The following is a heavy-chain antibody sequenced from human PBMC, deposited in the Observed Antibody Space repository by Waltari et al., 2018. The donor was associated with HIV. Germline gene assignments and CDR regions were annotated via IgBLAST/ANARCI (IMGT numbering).Heavy chain of an antibody. CDR3: AKRDGSNYGHGFDC. D-gene: IGHD5-18*01. CDR1: GFAFSTYA. CDR2: ISGSGGGT. J-gene: IGHJ4*02. V-gene: IGHV3-23*01. Sequence: EVQLLESGGGLVQPGGSLRLSCAASGFAFSTYAMSWVRQAPGKGMEWVSAISGSGGGTYYADSGNGRFTISRDNSKNTVHLQRNSLRAEDTAVYYCAKRDGSNYGHGFDCWGQGTLVTVSS.